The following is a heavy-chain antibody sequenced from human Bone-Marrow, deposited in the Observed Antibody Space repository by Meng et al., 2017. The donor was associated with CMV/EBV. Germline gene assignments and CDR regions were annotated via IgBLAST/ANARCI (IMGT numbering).Heavy chain of an antibody. V-gene: IGHV4-59*12. CDR1: GGSISSYY. D-gene: IGHD6-19*01. CDR2: IYYSGST. CDR3: ARWYGSDWGTFDY. J-gene: IGHJ4*02. Sequence: SETLSLTCTVSGGSISSYYWSWIRQPPGKGLEWIGYIYYSGSTNYNPSLKSRVTISVDTSKNQFSLKLSSVTAADTAVYYCARWYGSDWGTFDYWGQGALVTVSS.